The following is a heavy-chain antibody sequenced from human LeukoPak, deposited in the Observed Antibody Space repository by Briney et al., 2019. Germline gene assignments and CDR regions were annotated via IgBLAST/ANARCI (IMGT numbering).Heavy chain of an antibody. CDR1: KFTFSSYS. V-gene: IGHV3-21*01. Sequence: GGSLRLSCAASKFTFSSYSMNWVRQAPGKGLEWVPSISSSSTYIYYADSVKGRFTISRDNAKNSLYLQMNSLRAEDTAVYYCATIDYGAFDIWGQGTMVTVSS. J-gene: IGHJ3*02. CDR2: ISSSSTYI. CDR3: ATIDYGAFDI. D-gene: IGHD4-17*01.